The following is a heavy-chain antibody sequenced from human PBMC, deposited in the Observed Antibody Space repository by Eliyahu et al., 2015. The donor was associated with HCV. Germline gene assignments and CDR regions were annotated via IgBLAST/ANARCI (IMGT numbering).Heavy chain of an antibody. CDR2: ISSGSSYI. CDR1: GFTFXTYS. D-gene: IGHD3-10*01. CDR3: ARDSQGFGEFAEYFQH. V-gene: IGHV3-21*01. J-gene: IGHJ1*01. Sequence: EVQLVESGGGLVKPGGSLRLSCAASGFTFXTYSMNWVRQAPRKGLEWVSSISSGSSYIYYADSVKGRFTISRDNAKNSLYLQMNSLRDEDTAVYYCARDSQGFGEFAEYFQHWGQGTLVIVSS.